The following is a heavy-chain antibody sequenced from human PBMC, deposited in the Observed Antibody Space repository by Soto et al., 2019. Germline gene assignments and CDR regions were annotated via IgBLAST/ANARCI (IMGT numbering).Heavy chain of an antibody. D-gene: IGHD1-26*01. Sequence: QVQLVESGGGVVQPGRSLRLSCAASGFTFSSYGMHWVRQAPGKGLEWVAVISYDGSNKYYADSVKGRFTISRDNSKNTLYLSMNSLRAEDTAVYHCAKLIVGATFDYWGQGTLVTVSS. CDR3: AKLIVGATFDY. CDR1: GFTFSSYG. J-gene: IGHJ4*02. V-gene: IGHV3-30*18. CDR2: ISYDGSNK.